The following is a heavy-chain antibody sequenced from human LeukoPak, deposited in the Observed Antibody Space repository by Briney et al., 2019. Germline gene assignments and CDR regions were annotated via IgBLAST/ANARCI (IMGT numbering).Heavy chain of an antibody. D-gene: IGHD5-12*01. J-gene: IGHJ3*02. CDR2: ISYDGSNK. CDR3: AKEAKGLAFDI. Sequence: GGSLRLSCAVSGFTVSGSYKSWVRQAPGKGLEWVAVISYDGSNKYYADSVKGRFTISRDNSKNTLYLQMNSLRAEDTAVYYCAKEAKGLAFDIWGQGTMVTVSS. V-gene: IGHV3-30*18. CDR1: GFTVSGSY.